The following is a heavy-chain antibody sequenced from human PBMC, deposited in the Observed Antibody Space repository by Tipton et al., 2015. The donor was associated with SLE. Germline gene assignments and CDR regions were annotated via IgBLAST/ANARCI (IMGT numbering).Heavy chain of an antibody. CDR2: IYYTGSA. V-gene: IGHV4-39*07. D-gene: IGHD6-19*01. Sequence: TLSLTCTVSGGSINSPSYYWGWIRQPPGKGLEWIGSIYYTGSAYYNPSLKSRVIISVDPSKNRFSLRLNSVTAADTAVYYCARHAVCLQWPHEWYFDLWGRRSLVNVCS. J-gene: IGHJ2*01. CDR1: GGSINSPSYY. CDR3: ARHAVCLQWPHEWYFDL.